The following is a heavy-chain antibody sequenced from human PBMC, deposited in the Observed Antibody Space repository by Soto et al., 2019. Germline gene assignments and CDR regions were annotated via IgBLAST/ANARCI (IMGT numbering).Heavy chain of an antibody. CDR3: ARGPYSSSWFADY. V-gene: IGHV3-33*01. J-gene: IGHJ4*02. CDR1: GFTFSSYG. Sequence: PGGSLRLSCAASGFTFSSYGMHWVRQAPGKGLEWVAVIWYDGSNKYYADSVKGRFTISRDNSKNTLYLQMNSLRAEDTAVYYCARGPYSSSWFADYWGQGTLVTVSS. D-gene: IGHD6-13*01. CDR2: IWYDGSNK.